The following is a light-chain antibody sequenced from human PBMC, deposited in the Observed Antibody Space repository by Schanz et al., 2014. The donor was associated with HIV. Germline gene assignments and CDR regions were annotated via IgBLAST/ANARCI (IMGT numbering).Light chain of an antibody. CDR2: EVT. V-gene: IGLV2-8*01. J-gene: IGLJ3*02. CDR1: SSDIGGYDL. Sequence: QSALTQPPSASGSPGQSVTVSCTGTSSDIGGYDLVSWYQQHPGKAPKLIIYEVTKRPSGVPDRFSGSRSGNTASLTVSGLQADDEADYYCSSYAGSYTWVFGGGTKVTVL. CDR3: SSYAGSYTWV.